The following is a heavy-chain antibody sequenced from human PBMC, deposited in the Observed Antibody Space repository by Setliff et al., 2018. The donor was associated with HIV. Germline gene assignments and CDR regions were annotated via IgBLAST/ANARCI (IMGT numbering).Heavy chain of an antibody. V-gene: IGHV4-61*10. Sequence: SETLSLTCTVSGDSASNSRYYWAWIRQPAGKGLEWIGHIYTSGSTNYNPSLKSRVTISVDTSKNQFSLKLSSVTGADTAVYYCARGGASSKYLDPWGQGTLVTVSS. CDR1: GDSASNSRYY. CDR2: IYTSGST. CDR3: ARGGASSKYLDP. J-gene: IGHJ5*02. D-gene: IGHD2-15*01.